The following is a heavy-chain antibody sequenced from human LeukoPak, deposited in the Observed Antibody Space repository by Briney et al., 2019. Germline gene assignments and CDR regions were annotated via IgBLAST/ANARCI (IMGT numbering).Heavy chain of an antibody. V-gene: IGHV3-21*04. D-gene: IGHD2-2*01. CDR2: ISSSSSYI. CDR1: GFTFSSYS. J-gene: IGHJ4*02. Sequence: PGGSLRLSCAASGFTFSSYSMNWVRQAPGKGLEWVSSISSSSSYIYYADSVKGRFTISRDNAKNSLYLQMNSLRAEDTAVHYCASPPPCSSTSCHPDRLDYWGQGTLVTVSS. CDR3: ASPPPCSSTSCHPDRLDY.